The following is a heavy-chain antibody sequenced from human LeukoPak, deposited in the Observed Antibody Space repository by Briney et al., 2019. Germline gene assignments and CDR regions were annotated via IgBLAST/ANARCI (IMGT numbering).Heavy chain of an antibody. CDR3: ARDRGDDILTGFWFDP. CDR1: GYTFTGYY. D-gene: IGHD3-9*01. V-gene: IGHV1-2*02. J-gene: IGHJ5*02. Sequence: ASVKVSCKASGYTFTGYYMHWVRQAPGQGLEWMRWINPNSGGTNYAQKFQGRVTMTRDTSISTAYMELSRLRSDDTAVYYCARDRGDDILTGFWFDPWGQGTLVTVSS. CDR2: INPNSGGT.